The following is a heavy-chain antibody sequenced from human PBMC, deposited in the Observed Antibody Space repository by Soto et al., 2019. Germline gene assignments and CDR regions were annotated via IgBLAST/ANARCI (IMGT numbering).Heavy chain of an antibody. V-gene: IGHV4-4*02. CDR1: GGTIRSPDW. Sequence: PSETLSLTCGVSGGTIRSPDWWTWVRQPPGKGLEWIGEIFQSGSTNYTPSLESRVTISVDKSKNQFSLTLTSVTAADTAVYFCARGRGRYSSGWSWFDPWGQGIFVTVYS. D-gene: IGHD6-19*01. CDR3: ARGRGRYSSGWSWFDP. CDR2: IFQSGST. J-gene: IGHJ5*02.